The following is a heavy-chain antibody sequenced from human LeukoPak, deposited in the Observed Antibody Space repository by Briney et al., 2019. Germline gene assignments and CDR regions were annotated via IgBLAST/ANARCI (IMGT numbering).Heavy chain of an antibody. J-gene: IGHJ4*02. V-gene: IGHV3-11*01. CDR3: ARRTIITPGGFDY. D-gene: IGHD3-10*01. CDR1: GFSLSDYY. Sequence: PGGPLRLSCAVSGFSLSDYYMTWIRQVPGKGLEWISYITATGSTTYYADSLKGRLTISRDTAKSFVYLQMNSLRVDDTAVYYCARRTIITPGGFDYWGQGTLVTVSS. CDR2: ITATGSTT.